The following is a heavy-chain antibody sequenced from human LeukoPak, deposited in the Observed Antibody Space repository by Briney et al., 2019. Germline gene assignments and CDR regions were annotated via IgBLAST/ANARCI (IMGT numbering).Heavy chain of an antibody. CDR1: GYSISSGYY. CDR2: MYHSGIT. V-gene: IGHV4-38-2*01. Sequence: PSETLSLACAVSGYSISSGYYWGWIRQPPGMGLEWIGNMYHSGITYYNASLKSRVTIAVDTSNNQFSLKLNSVTAADTAVYYCARRYSNSYFDFSGQGTLVTVSS. D-gene: IGHD4-11*01. J-gene: IGHJ4*02. CDR3: ARRYSNSYFDF.